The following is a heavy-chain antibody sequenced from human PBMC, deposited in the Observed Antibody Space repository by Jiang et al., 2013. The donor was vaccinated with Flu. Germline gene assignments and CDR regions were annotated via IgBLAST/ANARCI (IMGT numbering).Heavy chain of an antibody. V-gene: IGHV5-51*01. D-gene: IGHD2/OR15-2a*01. CDR1: EYTFSSFW. CDR2: IYPGDSET. CDR3: ARHVGKDMVPEYGMDV. J-gene: IGHJ6*02. Sequence: GAEVKKPGESLRISCEGFEYTFSSFWVAWVRQASGKGLEWVGVIYPGDSETRYSPSFEGRVTISADKSIRTAYLQWSSLKASDTATYYCARHVGKDMVPEYGMDVWGRGTTVTVAS.